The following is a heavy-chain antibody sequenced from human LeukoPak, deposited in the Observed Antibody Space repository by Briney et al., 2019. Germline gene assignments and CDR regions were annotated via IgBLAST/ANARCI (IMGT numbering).Heavy chain of an antibody. J-gene: IGHJ4*02. Sequence: PGGSLRLSCEVSEVTFRNNWMSWVRQAPGKGLEWVANVKQDGSEKYYVESVKGRFTISRDNAKNSLYLQMNSLRAEDTAVYYCATSDHWGQGTLVTVSS. CDR2: VKQDGSEK. V-gene: IGHV3-7*01. CDR3: ATSDH. CDR1: EVTFRNNW.